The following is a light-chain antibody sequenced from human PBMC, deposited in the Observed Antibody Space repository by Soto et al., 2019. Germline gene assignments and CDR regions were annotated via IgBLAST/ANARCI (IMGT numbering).Light chain of an antibody. J-gene: IGKJ3*01. CDR3: QQSYNGPRT. CDR1: QSISTN. V-gene: IGKV1-39*01. CDR2: AAS. Sequence: DIQMTQSPSSLSASVGDRVTITCRASQSISTNLNWYQQKPGKAPKLLIYAASSLQSGVPSRFSGSGSGTDFTLTISSLQPEDFATYFRQQSYNGPRTFGPGTKVDVE.